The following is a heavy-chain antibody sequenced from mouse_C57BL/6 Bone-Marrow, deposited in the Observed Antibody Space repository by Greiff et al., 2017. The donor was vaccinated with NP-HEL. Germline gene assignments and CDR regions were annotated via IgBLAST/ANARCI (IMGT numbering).Heavy chain of an antibody. D-gene: IGHD2-3*01. CDR1: GFTFSNYW. Sequence: EVKLEESGGGLVQPGGSMKLSCVASGFTFSNYWMNWVRQSPEKGLEWVAQIRLKSDNYATHYAESVKGRFTISRDDSKSSVYLQMNNLRAEDTGIYYCTGGYYVYYAMDYWGQGTSVTVSS. CDR2: IRLKSDNYAT. J-gene: IGHJ4*01. CDR3: TGGYYVYYAMDY. V-gene: IGHV6-3*01.